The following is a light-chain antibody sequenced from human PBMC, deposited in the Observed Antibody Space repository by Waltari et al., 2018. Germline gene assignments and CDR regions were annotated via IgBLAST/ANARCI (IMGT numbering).Light chain of an antibody. CDR3: QQTNTMPWT. V-gene: IGKV1-39*01. J-gene: IGKJ1*01. CDR2: GAS. CDR1: QSITRY. Sequence: DIQLTQSPSSRPATIGKGITVSCRASQSITRYLNWYQLQQGKAPKLLIYGASTLKSRIPSRFSGSGSGTDFTLTISSLQPEDFGIYYCQQTNTMPWTFGQGTKVEIK.